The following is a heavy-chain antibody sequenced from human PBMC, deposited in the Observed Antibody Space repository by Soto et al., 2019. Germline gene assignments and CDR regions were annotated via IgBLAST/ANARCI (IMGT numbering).Heavy chain of an antibody. CDR2: ISRGSDYI. V-gene: IGHV3-21*01. D-gene: IGHD1-20*01. J-gene: IGHJ5*02. CDR3: AKDSGCVNNACAYDP. Sequence: PGGSLRLSCAGSGFSFSDYTMNWVRQAPGKGLEWVSSISRGSDYIFYADTVKGRLTISRDNARNSLYLQMSSLRAEDTAVYYCAKDSGCVNNACAYDPWGQGTLVTVPS. CDR1: GFSFSDYT.